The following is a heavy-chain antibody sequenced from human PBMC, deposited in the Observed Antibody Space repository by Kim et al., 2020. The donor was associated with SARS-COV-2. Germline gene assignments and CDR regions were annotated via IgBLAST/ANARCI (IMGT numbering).Heavy chain of an antibody. CDR3: ARVVVGGYYDSSGYYPPDY. CDR1: GYTFTSYG. J-gene: IGHJ4*02. D-gene: IGHD3-22*01. Sequence: ASVKVSCKASGYTFTSYGISWVRQAPGQGLEWMGWISAYNGNTNYAQKLQGRVTMTTDTSTSTAYMELRSLRSDDTAVYYCARVVVGGYYDSSGYYPPDYWGQGTLVTVSS. V-gene: IGHV1-18*01. CDR2: ISAYNGNT.